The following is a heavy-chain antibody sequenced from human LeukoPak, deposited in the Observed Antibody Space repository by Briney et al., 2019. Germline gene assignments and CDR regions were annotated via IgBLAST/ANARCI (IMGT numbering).Heavy chain of an antibody. Sequence: PGGSLRLSCAASGFTFTSYWMSWVRQAPGNGLEWVANIKQDGSEKYYVDSMKGRFTISRDNAKNSLYLQMNSLRAEDTAVYYCARDRVAGTHDLWGQGTLVTVSS. J-gene: IGHJ4*02. CDR1: GFTFTSYW. CDR3: ARDRVAGTHDL. V-gene: IGHV3-7*01. CDR2: IKQDGSEK. D-gene: IGHD6-19*01.